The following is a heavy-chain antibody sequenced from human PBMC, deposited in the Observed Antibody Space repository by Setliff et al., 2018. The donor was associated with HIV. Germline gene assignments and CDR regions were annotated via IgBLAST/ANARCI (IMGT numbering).Heavy chain of an antibody. D-gene: IGHD1-26*01. V-gene: IGHV4-34*01. CDR2: VNHSGHT. Sequence: SETLSLTCAVYGESFRDYYWSWIRQAPGKGLEWIGEVNHSGHTKYHPSLKSRLTVSVNPSKKQFSMKLTSVTAADTAVYYCARRETQLWDDPFDVWGQGTMVTVSS. CDR3: ARRETQLWDDPFDV. J-gene: IGHJ3*01. CDR1: GESFRDYY.